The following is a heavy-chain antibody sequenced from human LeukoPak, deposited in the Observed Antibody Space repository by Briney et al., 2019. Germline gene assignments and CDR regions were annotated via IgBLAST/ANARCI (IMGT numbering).Heavy chain of an antibody. Sequence: GGSLRLSCAASGFTVSSYSMNWVRQAPGKGLEWVSSIISSGSNIYYADSVRGRFTISRDNGKNSLYLQMNGLRAEDTAVYYCARHFNFLGYCSSTSCYEAVDYWGQGTLVTVSS. CDR1: GFTVSSYS. V-gene: IGHV3-21*01. CDR2: IISSGSNI. J-gene: IGHJ4*02. D-gene: IGHD2-2*01. CDR3: ARHFNFLGYCSSTSCYEAVDY.